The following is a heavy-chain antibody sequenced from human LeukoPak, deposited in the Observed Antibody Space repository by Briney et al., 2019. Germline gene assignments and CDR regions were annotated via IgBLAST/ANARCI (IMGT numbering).Heavy chain of an antibody. Sequence: PSETLSLTCTVSGGSINFYYWTWIRQPPGKGLEWIGYIYYSGSTSYSPSLKSRVTISVDTSKNHFSLKLTSVTAADTAVYYCARVSSTAGLDYWGQGTLVTVSS. CDR2: IYYSGST. D-gene: IGHD6-13*01. J-gene: IGHJ4*02. CDR3: ARVSSTAGLDY. CDR1: GGSINFYY. V-gene: IGHV4-59*01.